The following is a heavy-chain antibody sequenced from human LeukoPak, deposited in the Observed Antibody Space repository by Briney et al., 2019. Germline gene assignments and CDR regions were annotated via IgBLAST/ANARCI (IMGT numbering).Heavy chain of an antibody. J-gene: IGHJ3*02. V-gene: IGHV5-51*01. CDR3: ARSCSGGSCYSMAFDI. CDR1: GYSFTSYW. Sequence: GESLKISCKGSGYSFTSYWIGWVRQMPGKGLEWMGIIYPGDSDTRYSPSFQGQVTISADKSISTAYLQWSSLKASDTAMYYCARSCSGGSCYSMAFDIWGQGTMVTVSS. CDR2: IYPGDSDT. D-gene: IGHD2-15*01.